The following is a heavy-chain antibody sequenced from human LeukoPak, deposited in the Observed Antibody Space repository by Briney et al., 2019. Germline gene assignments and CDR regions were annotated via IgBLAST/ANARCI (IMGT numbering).Heavy chain of an antibody. V-gene: IGHV3-21*01. Sequence: PGGSLRLSCAASGFTFSSYSMNRVRQAPGKGLEWVSSISSSSSYIYHADSVKGRFTISRDNAKNSLYLQMNSLRAEDTAVYYCARDGTWTWGQGTLVTVSS. D-gene: IGHD1-1*01. CDR1: GFTFSSYS. CDR3: ARDGTWT. J-gene: IGHJ5*02. CDR2: ISSSSSYI.